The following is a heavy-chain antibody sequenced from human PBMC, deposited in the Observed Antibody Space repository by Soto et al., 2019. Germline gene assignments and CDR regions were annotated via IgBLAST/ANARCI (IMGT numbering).Heavy chain of an antibody. CDR1: GLTFDDYA. V-gene: IGHV3-9*01. D-gene: IGHD3-3*01. Sequence: EVQLVESGGGLVQPGRSLRLSCAASGLTFDDYAMHWVRQGPGKGLEWVSSISGNSGSIGYADSVKGRFTISRDNAKNSXYLQMNSLRAEDTALYYCAKGFSGFWSALDYWGQGTLVTVSS. CDR3: AKGFSGFWSALDY. J-gene: IGHJ4*02. CDR2: ISGNSGSI.